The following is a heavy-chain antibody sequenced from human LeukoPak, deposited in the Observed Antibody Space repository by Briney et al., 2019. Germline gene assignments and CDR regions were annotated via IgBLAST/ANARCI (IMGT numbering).Heavy chain of an antibody. V-gene: IGHV3-7*01. CDR1: GFIISNYW. D-gene: IGHD1-1*01. CDR2: IKRDGSTI. Sequence: PGGSLRLSCVASGFIISNYWMSWVRQAPGKGLEWVASIKRDGSTIYYVNSVKGRFTISRDNAKNSLSVQMNSLRVEDTAVYYCARDITDGTTNFDYWGQGTLVTVSS. CDR3: ARDITDGTTNFDY. J-gene: IGHJ4*02.